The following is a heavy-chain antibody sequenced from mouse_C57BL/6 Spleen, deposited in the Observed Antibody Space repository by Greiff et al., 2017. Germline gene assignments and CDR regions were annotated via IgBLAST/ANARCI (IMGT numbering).Heavy chain of an antibody. Sequence: EVMLVESEGGLVQPGSSMKLSCTASGFTFSDYYMAWVRQVPEKGLEWVANINYDGSSTNYLDSLRSRFIISRGNAKNILDLQMSSLKSEDTATYYCAREDSNYAYWGQGTLVTVSA. J-gene: IGHJ3*01. CDR1: GFTFSDYY. D-gene: IGHD2-5*01. CDR3: AREDSNYAY. V-gene: IGHV5-16*01. CDR2: INYDGSST.